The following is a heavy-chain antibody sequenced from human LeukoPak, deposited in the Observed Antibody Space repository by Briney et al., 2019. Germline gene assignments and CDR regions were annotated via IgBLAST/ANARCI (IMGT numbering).Heavy chain of an antibody. CDR2: INPSGGST. J-gene: IGHJ6*02. CDR1: GYTFTSYY. D-gene: IGHD5-24*01. CDR3: ARDLGDGYNSDYYYGMDV. V-gene: IGHV1-46*01. Sequence: ASVKVSCKASGYTFTSYYMHWVRQAPGQGLEWMGIINPSGGSTSYAQKFQGRVTMTRDTSTSTVYMELSSLRSEGTAVYYCARDLGDGYNSDYYYGMDVWGQGTTVTVSS.